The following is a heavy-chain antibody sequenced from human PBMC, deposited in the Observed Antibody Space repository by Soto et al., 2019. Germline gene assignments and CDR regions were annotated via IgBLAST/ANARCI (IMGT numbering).Heavy chain of an antibody. V-gene: IGHV4-59*08. CDR2: IFDSGNA. Sequence: QVQLQESGPGLVKPSETLSLTCTVSGGSINSYCWSWIRQPPGTGLEWIAYIFDSGNANYNPSLKSRVTISVDTSKNQFSLKLTSVTAADTAVYYCARHRRTTVAKFYFDNWGQGALVTVSS. D-gene: IGHD4-4*01. CDR3: ARHRRTTVAKFYFDN. J-gene: IGHJ4*02. CDR1: GGSINSYC.